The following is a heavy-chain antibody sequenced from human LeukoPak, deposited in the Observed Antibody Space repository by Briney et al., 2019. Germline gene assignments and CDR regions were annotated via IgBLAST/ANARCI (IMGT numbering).Heavy chain of an antibody. D-gene: IGHD2-15*01. CDR3: ARYRGDLGYCSGGSCVPFDY. CDR1: GFTLSSYW. V-gene: IGHV3-7*02. J-gene: IGHJ4*02. CDR2: VKQDGIEK. Sequence: GGSLRLSCSFSGFTLSSYWMSWVRQAPGKGLEWVANVKQDGIEKYYVDSVNGRFTISRDNAKNSLYLQMNSLRAEDTAVYYCARYRGDLGYCSGGSCVPFDYWGQGTLVTVSS.